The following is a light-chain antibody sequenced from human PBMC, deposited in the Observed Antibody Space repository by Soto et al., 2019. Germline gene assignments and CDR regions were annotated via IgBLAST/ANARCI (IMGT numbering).Light chain of an antibody. CDR2: KAS. J-gene: IGKJ5*01. CDR1: QTISSG. CDR3: QQLNSYPIT. V-gene: IGKV1-5*03. Sequence: DIQMTQSPSTLSGSVGDRVTITCRASQTISSGLAWYQQKPGKAPKLLIYKASTLKSGVPSRFSGSGSGTDFNLTVSSLQSEDFATYYCQQLNSYPITFGQGTRLEIK.